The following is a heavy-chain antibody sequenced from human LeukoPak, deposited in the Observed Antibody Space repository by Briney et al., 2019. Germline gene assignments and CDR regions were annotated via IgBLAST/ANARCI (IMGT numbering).Heavy chain of an antibody. D-gene: IGHD6-13*01. CDR3: ATPYSSSWYQSLYYYYMDV. CDR1: GFTFSNFG. Sequence: GGTLRLSCAASGFTFSNFGMSWVRQAPGKGLEWVSGISGTGGSTNYADSVKGRFTISRDNSKNTLYLQMNSLRAEDTAVYYCATPYSSSWYQSLYYYYMDVWGKGTTVTISS. V-gene: IGHV3-23*01. CDR2: ISGTGGST. J-gene: IGHJ6*03.